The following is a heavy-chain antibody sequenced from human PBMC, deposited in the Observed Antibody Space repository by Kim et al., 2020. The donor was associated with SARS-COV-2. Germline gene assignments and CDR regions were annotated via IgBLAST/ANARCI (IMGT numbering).Heavy chain of an antibody. Sequence: ASVKVSCKASGYTFTSYAMNWVRQAPGQGLEWMGWINTNTGNPTYAQGFTGRFVFSLDTSVSTAYLQISSLKAEDTAVYYCARESYSSGWYSFDYWGRGTLVTVSS. CDR1: GYTFTSYA. V-gene: IGHV7-4-1*02. CDR3: ARESYSSGWYSFDY. J-gene: IGHJ4*02. D-gene: IGHD6-19*01. CDR2: INTNTGNP.